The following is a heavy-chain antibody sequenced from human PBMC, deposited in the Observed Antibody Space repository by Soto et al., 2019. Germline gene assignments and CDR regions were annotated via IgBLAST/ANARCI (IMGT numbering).Heavy chain of an antibody. CDR3: ARGGVSTRTFDY. CDR1: GYNFAVYW. D-gene: IGHD3-3*01. J-gene: IGHJ4*02. V-gene: IGHV5-51*01. Sequence: PGESLKISCKGSGYNFAVYWIAWVRQMPGKGLELMGIIYPSDSDTRYRPSFQGQVTISADKSISSAYLQWSSLRASDTAMYYCARGGVSTRTFDYWGQGTQVTAPQ. CDR2: IYPSDSDT.